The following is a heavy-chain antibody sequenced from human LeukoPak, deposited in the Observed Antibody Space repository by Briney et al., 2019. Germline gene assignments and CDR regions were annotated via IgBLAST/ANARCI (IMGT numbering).Heavy chain of an antibody. V-gene: IGHV3-43*02. CDR1: GFTFDDYV. CDR3: AFSTSWYGWFDP. J-gene: IGHJ5*02. D-gene: IGHD6-13*01. CDR2: ISGGGGST. Sequence: GGSLRLSCAASGFTFDDYVMHWVRQPPGKGLGWVSLISGGGGSTYYADSVKGRFTISRDNSKNSLYLQMNSLRTEDTALYYCAFSTSWYGWFDPWGQGTLVTVSS.